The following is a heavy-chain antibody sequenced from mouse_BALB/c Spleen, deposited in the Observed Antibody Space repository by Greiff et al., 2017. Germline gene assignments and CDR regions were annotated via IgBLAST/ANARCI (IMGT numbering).Heavy chain of an antibody. CDR1: GYTFTSYW. J-gene: IGHJ4*01. D-gene: IGHD3-1*01. CDR2: INPSNGRT. CDR3: ARSGWEDYAMDY. V-gene: IGHV1S81*02. Sequence: QVQLKESGAELVKPGASVKLSCKASGYTFTSYWMHWVKQRPGQGLEWIGEINPSNGRTNYNEKFKSKATLTVDKSSSTAYMQLSSLTSEDSAVYYCARSGWEDYAMDYWGQGTSVTVSS.